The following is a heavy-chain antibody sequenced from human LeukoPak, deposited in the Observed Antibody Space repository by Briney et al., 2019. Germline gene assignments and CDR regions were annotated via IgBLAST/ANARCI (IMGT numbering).Heavy chain of an antibody. D-gene: IGHD3-10*01. CDR1: GGSISSYY. V-gene: IGHV4-59*01. CDR2: IYYSGSY. Sequence: SEPLFLTCTVSGGSISSYYWSWIRQPPGKGLEWIGYIYYSGSYNYTPSLKSRVTISVDTSKTQFSLKLSSVPAADTAVYYCARDRHGSGSAHSFDPWGQGALVTVSS. CDR3: ARDRHGSGSAHSFDP. J-gene: IGHJ5*02.